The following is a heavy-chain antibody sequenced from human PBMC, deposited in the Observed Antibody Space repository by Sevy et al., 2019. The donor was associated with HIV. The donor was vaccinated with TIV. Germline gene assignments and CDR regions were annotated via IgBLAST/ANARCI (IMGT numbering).Heavy chain of an antibody. CDR3: ARDPNDLAGGMDV. V-gene: IGHV3-48*01. J-gene: IGHJ6*02. Sequence: GGSLRLSCAASGFTFSSYWMSWVRQAPGKGLEWVSYISSSSSTIYYADSVKGRFTISRDNAKNSLYLQMNSLRAEDTAVYYCARDPNDLAGGMDVWGQGTTVTVSS. D-gene: IGHD3-3*01. CDR2: ISSSSSTI. CDR1: GFTFSSYW.